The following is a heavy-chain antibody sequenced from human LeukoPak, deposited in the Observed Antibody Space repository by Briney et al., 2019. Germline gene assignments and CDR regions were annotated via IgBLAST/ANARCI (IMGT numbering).Heavy chain of an antibody. CDR1: GFTFSSYG. CDR2: IGGSGGAI. CDR3: AKWMSRIQAFDI. D-gene: IGHD5-12*01. V-gene: IGHV3-23*01. Sequence: PGGSLRLSCAASGFTFSSYGLHWVRQAPGKGLEWVACIGGSGGAILYADSVKGRFTISRDNSKSTLYLQMNSLRADDTALYFCAKWMSRIQAFDIWGQRTMVTVS. J-gene: IGHJ3*02.